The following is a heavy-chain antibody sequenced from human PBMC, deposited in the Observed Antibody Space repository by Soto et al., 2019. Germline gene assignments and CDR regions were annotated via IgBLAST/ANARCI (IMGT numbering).Heavy chain of an antibody. CDR2: IIPLSDTT. Sequence: QVQLLQSATEVKRSGSSVMVSCTASGLSFRTHVFNWVRQAPGQGLEWLGGIIPLSDTTNYAPRFQGRVTITADESSATAYLELASPRSDDTAGYYGAARLWIGHSLSAFDHWGQGTLVAVSS. CDR3: AARLWIGHSLSAFDH. D-gene: IGHD3-3*01. V-gene: IGHV1-69*01. CDR1: GLSFRTHV. J-gene: IGHJ5*02.